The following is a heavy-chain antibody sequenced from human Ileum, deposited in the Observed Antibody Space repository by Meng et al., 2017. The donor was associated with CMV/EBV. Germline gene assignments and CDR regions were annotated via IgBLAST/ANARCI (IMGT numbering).Heavy chain of an antibody. CDR2: IYYSGTT. V-gene: IGHV4-39*07. D-gene: IGHD6-13*01. J-gene: IGHJ4*02. CDR3: ARSQTAAGGASIDY. CDR1: GGSIRSSPHY. Sequence: QGQLQESGPGLVTPSETLSLTCTVSGGSIRSSPHYWGWIRQPPGKGLEWIASIYYSGTTYYNPSLKSRVTVSVDTSKNQFSLRLSSVTAADTAVFYCARSQTAAGGASIDYWGQGTLVTVSS.